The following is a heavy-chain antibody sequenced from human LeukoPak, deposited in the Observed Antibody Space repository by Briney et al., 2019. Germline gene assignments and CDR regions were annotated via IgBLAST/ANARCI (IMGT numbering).Heavy chain of an antibody. CDR1: GFTFSDAW. J-gene: IGHJ3*01. D-gene: IGHD3-10*01. V-gene: IGHV3-15*01. Sequence: GGSLRLSCAASGFTFSDAWMYWVRQPRGKGLEWVGRIKSKTDGGTTDYAAPVKGRFTISRDDSKNTLYLQMNSLKTEDTAVYYCTTDAPYYYGSGTKTDAFDLWGQGTMVTAPS. CDR2: IKSKTDGGTT. CDR3: TTDAPYYYGSGTKTDAFDL.